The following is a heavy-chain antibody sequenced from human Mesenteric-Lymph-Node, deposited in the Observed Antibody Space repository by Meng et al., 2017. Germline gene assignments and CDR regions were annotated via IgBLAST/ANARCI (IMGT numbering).Heavy chain of an antibody. V-gene: IGHV3-9*01. J-gene: IGHJ4*02. D-gene: IGHD5-18*01. CDR2: ISWNSGSI. CDR1: GFTFSFYT. CDR3: AKSPLGYSYGYAFDY. Sequence: SLKISCAASGFTFSFYTMNCVRQAPGKGLEWVSGISWNSGSIGYADSVKGRFTISRDNAKNSLYLQMNSLRDEETALYYCAKSPLGYSYGYAFDYWGQGTLVTVSS.